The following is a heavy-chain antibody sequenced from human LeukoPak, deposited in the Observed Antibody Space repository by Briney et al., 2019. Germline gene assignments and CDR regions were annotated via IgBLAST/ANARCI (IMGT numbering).Heavy chain of an antibody. CDR3: ARARRYYDILTGYYNYYYYYMDV. J-gene: IGHJ6*03. CDR1: GYTFTGYY. D-gene: IGHD3-9*01. Sequence: ASVKVSCKASGYTFTGYYMHWVRQAPGQGLEWMGWINPNSGGTNYAQKFQGRVTMTRDTSISTAYMELSRLRSDDTAVYYCARARRYYDILTGYYNYYYYYMDVWGKGTTVTVSS. V-gene: IGHV1-2*02. CDR2: INPNSGGT.